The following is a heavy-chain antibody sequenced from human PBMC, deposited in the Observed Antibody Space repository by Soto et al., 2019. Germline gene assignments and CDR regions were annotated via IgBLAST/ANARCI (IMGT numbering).Heavy chain of an antibody. CDR1: GGSFSGYY. D-gene: IGHD2-8*02. J-gene: IGHJ4*02. CDR3: ARDKLTGLFAY. CDR2: TNHSGST. Sequence: QVQLQQWGAGLLKPSETLSLTCAVYGGSFSGYYWTWIRQPPGTGLEWIGETNHSGSTNYNPSLKSRVTISVDTAKNQFSLNLTSVTAAGPAVYYCARDKLTGLFAYWGQGTLVTVSS. V-gene: IGHV4-34*01.